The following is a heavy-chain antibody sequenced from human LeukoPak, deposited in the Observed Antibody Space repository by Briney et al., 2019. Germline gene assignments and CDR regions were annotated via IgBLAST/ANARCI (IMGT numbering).Heavy chain of an antibody. CDR3: ARGRADYSLWGYYYYYMDV. D-gene: IGHD4-11*01. J-gene: IGHJ6*03. Sequence: PSETLSLTCTVSGGSISSYYWSWIRQPPGKGLEWIGSIYYSGSTYYNPSLKSRVTISVDTSKNQFSLKLSSVTAADTAVYYCARGRADYSLWGYYYYYMDVWGKGTTVTVSS. V-gene: IGHV4-59*12. CDR1: GGSISSYY. CDR2: IYYSGST.